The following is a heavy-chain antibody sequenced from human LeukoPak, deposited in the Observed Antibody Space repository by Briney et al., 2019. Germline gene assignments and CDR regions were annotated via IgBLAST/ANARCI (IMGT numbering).Heavy chain of an antibody. CDR1: GGSISSYY. CDR3: ARADPDGGSYDFDY. J-gene: IGHJ4*02. Sequence: SETLSLTCTVSGGSISSYYWSWIRQPPGKGLEWIGYIYYSGSTNYNPSLKSRVTISVDTSKNQFSLKLSSVTAADTAVYYCARADPDGGSYDFDYWGQGTLVTVSP. CDR2: IYYSGST. D-gene: IGHD2-15*01. V-gene: IGHV4-59*01.